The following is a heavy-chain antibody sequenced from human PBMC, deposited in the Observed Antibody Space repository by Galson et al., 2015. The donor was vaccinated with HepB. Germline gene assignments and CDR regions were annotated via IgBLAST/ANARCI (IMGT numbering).Heavy chain of an antibody. CDR2: IWYDGSNK. CDR1: GFTFSSYG. J-gene: IGHJ2*01. D-gene: IGHD4-17*01. V-gene: IGHV3-33*01. Sequence: SLRLSCAASGFTFSSYGMHWARQAPGKGLDWVAVIWYDGSNKYYADSVKGRFTISRDNSKNTLYLLMNSLRAEDTAVYYCARGTDYGWYFDLWGRGTLVTVSS. CDR3: ARGTDYGWYFDL.